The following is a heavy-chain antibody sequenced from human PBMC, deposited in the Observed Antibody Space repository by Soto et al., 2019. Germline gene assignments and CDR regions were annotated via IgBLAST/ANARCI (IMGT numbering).Heavy chain of an antibody. CDR3: ARGGGYDSFDF. D-gene: IGHD5-12*01. CDR2: IDHSGYT. CDR1: GVSFSCYY. Sequence: PSETLSLTCAVYGVSFSCYYWNWIRQPPGKGLEWIGDIDHSGYTNYNPSLKSRVSLSIDRSRNQFSLSLTSMTAADKAVYYCARGGGYDSFDFWGQGIQVNVSS. V-gene: IGHV4-34*01. J-gene: IGHJ4*02.